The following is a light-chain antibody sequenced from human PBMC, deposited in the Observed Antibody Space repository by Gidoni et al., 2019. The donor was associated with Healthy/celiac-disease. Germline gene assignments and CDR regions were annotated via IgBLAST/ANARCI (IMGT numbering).Light chain of an antibody. CDR3: QQRSNWPLT. Sequence: VLTQSPATLSLSPGERATLSCRASQSVNSYLAWYQQKPGQDPRLLIYDAPNRSTGIPARFSGSGSGTDFTLTISSLEPEDFAVYYCQQRSNWPLTFGGGTKVEIK. V-gene: IGKV3-11*01. CDR2: DAP. CDR1: QSVNSY. J-gene: IGKJ4*01.